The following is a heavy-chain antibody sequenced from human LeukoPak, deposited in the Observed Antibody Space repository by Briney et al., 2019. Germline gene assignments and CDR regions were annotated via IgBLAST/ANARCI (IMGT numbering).Heavy chain of an antibody. Sequence: GESLKISCKGSGYTFTNYWIGWVRQMPGKGLEFMGIIYPGGSDTRYSPSFQGQVTISADKSISTAYLQWSSLKASDTAMYYCARHKMKAYCGGDCYSAIDYWGQGTLVTVSS. CDR1: GYTFTNYW. J-gene: IGHJ4*02. CDR3: ARHKMKAYCGGDCYSAIDY. D-gene: IGHD2-21*02. V-gene: IGHV5-51*01. CDR2: IYPGGSDT.